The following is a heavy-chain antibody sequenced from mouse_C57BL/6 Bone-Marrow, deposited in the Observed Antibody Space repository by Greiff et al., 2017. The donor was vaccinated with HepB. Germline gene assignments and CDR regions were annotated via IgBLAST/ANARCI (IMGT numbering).Heavy chain of an antibody. CDR3: TTGYGGPFDY. Sequence: EVKLVESGAELVRPGASVKLSCTASGFNIKDDYMHWVKQRPEQGLEWIGWIDPENGDTEYASKFQGKATITADTSSNTAYLQLSSLTSEDTAVYYCTTGYGGPFDYWGQGTTLTVSS. CDR1: GFNIKDDY. V-gene: IGHV14-4*01. J-gene: IGHJ2*01. D-gene: IGHD2-2*01. CDR2: IDPENGDT.